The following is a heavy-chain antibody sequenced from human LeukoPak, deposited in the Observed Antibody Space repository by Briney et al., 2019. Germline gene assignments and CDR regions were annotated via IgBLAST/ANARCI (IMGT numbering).Heavy chain of an antibody. CDR2: IIPIFGTA. J-gene: IGHJ5*02. V-gene: IGHV1-69*01. D-gene: IGHD2-2*01. CDR1: GGTYSRFA. CDR3: ARVVTPRYCTSPTCYWKGWFDP. Sequence: SVKVSCKASGGTYSRFAVSWVRQAPGQGLEWMGGIIPIFGTANYAQKFQGRVTITADESTSTAYMELSSLRSDDTAVYNCARVVTPRYCTSPTCYWKGWFDPWGQGTLVTVSS.